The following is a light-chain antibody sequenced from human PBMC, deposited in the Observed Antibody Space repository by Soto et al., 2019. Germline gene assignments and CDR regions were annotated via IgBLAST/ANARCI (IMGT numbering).Light chain of an antibody. CDR1: RNISSD. CDR3: QQNYGTPGT. CDR2: GAN. V-gene: IGKV1-39*01. Sequence: IQMTQSPSSLSASVGDRVTLTCRASRNISSDLNWYQQRPGTAPKVLIFGANSLQSGVPSRFSGSGSGTEFTLTISSLQPEDFATYYCQQNYGTPGTFGQGTKVDVK. J-gene: IGKJ1*01.